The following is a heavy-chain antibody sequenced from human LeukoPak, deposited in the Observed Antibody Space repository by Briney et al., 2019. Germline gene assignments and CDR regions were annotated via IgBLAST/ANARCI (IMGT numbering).Heavy chain of an antibody. CDR1: GFTFSSYA. V-gene: IGHV3-23*01. CDR2: ISGGGGST. D-gene: IGHD6-19*01. J-gene: IGHJ4*02. Sequence: GESLRLSCAASGFTFSSYAMSWVRQAPGKGLEWVSGISGGGGSTYYADSVKGRFTISRDNSKNTLYLQMNSLRAEDTAVYYCASTSSGWYHLDYWGQGTLVTVSS. CDR3: ASTSSGWYHLDY.